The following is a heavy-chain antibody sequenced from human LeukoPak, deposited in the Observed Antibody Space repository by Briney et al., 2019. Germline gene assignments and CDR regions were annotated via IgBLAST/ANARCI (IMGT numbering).Heavy chain of an antibody. CDR2: ISAYNGNT. V-gene: IGHV1-18*01. J-gene: IGHJ5*02. Sequence: ASVKVSCKASGGTFSSYAISWVRQAPGQGLEWMGWISAYNGNTNYAQKLQGRVTMTTDTSTSTAYMELRSLRSDDTAVYYCARDLRMYYYDSSGYYPWGQGTLVTVSS. CDR1: GGTFSSYA. CDR3: ARDLRMYYYDSSGYYP. D-gene: IGHD3-22*01.